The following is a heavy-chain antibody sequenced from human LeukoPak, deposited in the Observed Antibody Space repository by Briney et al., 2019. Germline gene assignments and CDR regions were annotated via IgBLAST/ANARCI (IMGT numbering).Heavy chain of an antibody. Sequence: GGSLRLSCAASGFTFSSYSMNWVRQAPGKGLEWVSVIYSGGSTYYADSVKGRFTISRDNSKNTLYLQMNSLRAEDTAVYYCARGMYYYDSSGYLHGCYFDYWGQGTLVTVSS. CDR2: IYSGGST. CDR3: ARGMYYYDSSGYLHGCYFDY. CDR1: GFTFSSYS. V-gene: IGHV3-66*01. D-gene: IGHD3-22*01. J-gene: IGHJ4*02.